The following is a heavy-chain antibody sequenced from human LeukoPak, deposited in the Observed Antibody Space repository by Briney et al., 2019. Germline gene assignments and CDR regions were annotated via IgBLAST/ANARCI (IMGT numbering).Heavy chain of an antibody. V-gene: IGHV4-59*01. CDR1: GGSISSYY. J-gene: IGHJ4*02. D-gene: IGHD3-22*01. Sequence: PSETLSLTCTVSGGSISSYYWSWIRQPPGKGLEWIGYIYYSGSTNYNPSLKSRVTTSVDTSKNQFSLKLSSVTAADTAVYYCARATYDSSGYYSYYFDYWGQGTLVTVSS. CDR3: ARATYDSSGYYSYYFDY. CDR2: IYYSGST.